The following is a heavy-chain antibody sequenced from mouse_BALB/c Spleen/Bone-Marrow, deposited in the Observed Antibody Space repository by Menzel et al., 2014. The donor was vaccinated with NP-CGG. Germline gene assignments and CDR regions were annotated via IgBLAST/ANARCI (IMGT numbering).Heavy chain of an antibody. CDR1: GFTFSNYA. V-gene: IGHV5-9-3*01. J-gene: IGHJ2*01. CDR3: ARQDGFDY. CDR2: ISSGGSYT. Sequence: EVKLVESGGGLVKPGGSLKLSCAASGFTFSNYAMSWVRQTPEKRLEWVAIISSGGSYTHYPDSVKGRFTISRDNAKTILYLQMSSLRSEDTAMYYCARQDGFDYWGQGTTLTVSS. D-gene: IGHD2-3*01.